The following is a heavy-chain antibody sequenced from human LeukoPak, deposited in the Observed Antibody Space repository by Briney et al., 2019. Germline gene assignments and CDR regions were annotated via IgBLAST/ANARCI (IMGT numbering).Heavy chain of an antibody. Sequence: TSETLSLTCTVSGGSISTFYWSWIRQPPGKGLEWIGYIYYSGSTNSNPSLKSRVTMSVDTSKNQFSLKLSSVTAADTAVYYCASGSIVGVLWGWGQGTLVTVSS. V-gene: IGHV4-59*01. CDR3: ASGSIVGVLWG. CDR2: IYYSGST. D-gene: IGHD1-26*01. J-gene: IGHJ4*02. CDR1: GGSISTFY.